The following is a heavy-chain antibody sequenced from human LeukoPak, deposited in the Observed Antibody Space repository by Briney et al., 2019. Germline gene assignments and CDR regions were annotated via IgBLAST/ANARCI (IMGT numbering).Heavy chain of an antibody. CDR2: IIPIFGTA. CDR1: GGTFSSYA. Sequence: GASVKVSCKASGGTFSSYAISWVRQAPGQGLEWMGGIIPIFGTANYAQKFQGRVTITADESTSTAYMELSSLRSEDTAVYYCAREPAPMATITIEYFQHWGQGTLVTVSS. J-gene: IGHJ1*01. V-gene: IGHV1-69*13. D-gene: IGHD5-24*01. CDR3: AREPAPMATITIEYFQH.